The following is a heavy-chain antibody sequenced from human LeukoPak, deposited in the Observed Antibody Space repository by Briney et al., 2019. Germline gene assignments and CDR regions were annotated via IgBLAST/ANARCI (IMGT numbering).Heavy chain of an antibody. J-gene: IGHJ4*02. CDR3: ARSIVVVPAASTFDY. Sequence: SGTLSLTCAVSGDSITSDKWWTWVRQPPGKGLEWIGEIHHSKSSNYYPSLKSRVTISVDTSKNQFSLKLSSVTAADTAVYYCARSIVVVPAASTFDYWGQGTLVTVSS. CDR2: IHHSKSS. D-gene: IGHD2-2*01. CDR1: GDSITSDKW. V-gene: IGHV4-4*02.